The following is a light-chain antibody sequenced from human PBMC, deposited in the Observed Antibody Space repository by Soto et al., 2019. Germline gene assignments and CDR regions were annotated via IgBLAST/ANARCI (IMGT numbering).Light chain of an antibody. CDR2: AAS. J-gene: IGKJ1*01. CDR1: QSISSY. Sequence: DIQMTQSPSSRSASVGDRVTITCRASQSISSYLNWYQQKPGKAPKLLIYAASSLQSGVPSRFSGIGSGTDFTLTISSLQPEDFATYYCQQSYSTPRTFGQGTKVEIK. CDR3: QQSYSTPRT. V-gene: IGKV1-39*01.